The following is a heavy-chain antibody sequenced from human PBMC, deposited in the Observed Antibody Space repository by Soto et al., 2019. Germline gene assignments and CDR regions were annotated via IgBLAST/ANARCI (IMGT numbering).Heavy chain of an antibody. CDR2: IYYRGST. CDR1: GGSISSGGYY. CDR3: AREGRQQLALDY. Sequence: TLSLTCTVSGGSISSGGYYWSWIRQHPGKGLEWIGYIYYRGSTYYNPTLKSRVTISVDTAKNRFSLKLSSVTAADTAVYYCAREGRQQLALDYWGQGTLVTVSS. J-gene: IGHJ4*02. D-gene: IGHD6-13*01. V-gene: IGHV4-31*03.